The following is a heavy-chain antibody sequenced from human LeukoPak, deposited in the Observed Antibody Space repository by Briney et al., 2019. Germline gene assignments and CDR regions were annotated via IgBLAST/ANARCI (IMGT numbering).Heavy chain of an antibody. CDR3: AELGITMIGGV. V-gene: IGHV3-21*01. D-gene: IGHD3-10*02. CDR2: ISSSSSYI. J-gene: IGHJ6*04. Sequence: PGGSLRLSCAASGFTFSFYSMNWVRQAPGKGLGWVSSISSSSSYICYADSVKGRFTISRDNAKNSLYLQMNSLRAEDTAVYYCAELGITMIGGVWGKGTTVTISS. CDR1: GFTFSFYS.